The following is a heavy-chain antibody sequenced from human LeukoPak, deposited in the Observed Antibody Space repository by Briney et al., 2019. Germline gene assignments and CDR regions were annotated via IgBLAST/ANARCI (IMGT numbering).Heavy chain of an antibody. CDR2: ISAYNGNT. CDR1: GYTFTSYG. Sequence: VASVKVSCKASGYTFTSYGISWVRQAPGQGLEWMGWISAYNGNTNYAQKLQGRVTMTGDTSTSTVYMELSSLRSEDTAVYYCARDWSEGHRYDAFDIWGQGTMVTVSS. D-gene: IGHD2-8*02. CDR3: ARDWSEGHRYDAFDI. J-gene: IGHJ3*02. V-gene: IGHV1-18*01.